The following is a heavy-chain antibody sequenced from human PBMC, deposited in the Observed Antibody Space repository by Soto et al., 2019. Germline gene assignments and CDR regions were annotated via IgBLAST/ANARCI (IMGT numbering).Heavy chain of an antibody. D-gene: IGHD3-3*01. CDR2: IGTAGDT. Sequence: GGSLRLSCAASGFTFGSYAMSWVRQCPGQGLEWVSAIGTAGDTYYPGSVKGRFTISRENAKNSLYLQMNSLRAGDTAVYYCARAVYYDFWSGYSSAFDIWGQGTMVTVSS. CDR1: GFTFGSYA. J-gene: IGHJ3*02. CDR3: ARAVYYDFWSGYSSAFDI. V-gene: IGHV3-13*01.